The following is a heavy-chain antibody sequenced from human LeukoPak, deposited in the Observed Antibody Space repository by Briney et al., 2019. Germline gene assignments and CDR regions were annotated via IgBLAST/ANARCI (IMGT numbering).Heavy chain of an antibody. D-gene: IGHD4-17*01. CDR2: ISYDGRVK. J-gene: IGHJ4*02. CDR3: AKGPHGDYDY. Sequence: GGSLRLSCEGSGFTFSNHGMNWVRQAPGKGLEWVAVISYDGRVKYYVDAVKGRFTISRDNSKNTLYLQMNSLRAEDTAVYYCAKGPHGDYDYWGQGTLVTVSS. V-gene: IGHV3-30*18. CDR1: GFTFSNHG.